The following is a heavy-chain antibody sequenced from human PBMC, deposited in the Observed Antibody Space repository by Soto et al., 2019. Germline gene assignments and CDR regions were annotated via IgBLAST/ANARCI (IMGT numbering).Heavy chain of an antibody. CDR2: ISGSGGST. V-gene: IGHV3-23*01. Sequence: PGGSLRLSCAASGFTFSSYAMSWVRQAPGKGLEWVSAISGSGGSTYYADSVKGRFTISRDNSKNTLYLQMNSLRAEDTAVYYSAKSGGTKGVDIYYFDCWGQGTLVTVSS. J-gene: IGHJ4*02. CDR3: AKSGGTKGVDIYYFDC. D-gene: IGHD3-10*01. CDR1: GFTFSSYA.